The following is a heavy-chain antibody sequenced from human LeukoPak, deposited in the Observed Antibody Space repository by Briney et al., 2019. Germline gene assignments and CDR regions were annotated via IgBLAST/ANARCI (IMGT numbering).Heavy chain of an antibody. V-gene: IGHV4-61*02. CDR3: ARWAIFGGRFDP. CDR2: IYTSGST. CDR1: GGSISSGSYY. J-gene: IGHJ5*02. Sequence: SETLSLTCTVSGGSISSGSYYWSWIRQPAGKGLEWIGCIYTSGSTNYNPSLKSRVTISVDTSKNQFSLKLSSVTAADTAVYYCARWAIFGGRFDPWGQGTLVTVSS. D-gene: IGHD3-10*01.